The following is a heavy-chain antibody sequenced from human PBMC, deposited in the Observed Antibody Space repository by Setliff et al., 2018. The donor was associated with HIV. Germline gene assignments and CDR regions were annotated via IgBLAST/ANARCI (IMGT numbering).Heavy chain of an antibody. CDR2: IYYSGST. J-gene: IGHJ3*02. V-gene: IGHV4-59*01. Sequence: LSLTCTVSGGSINSYYLNWIRQPPGKGLEWIGYIYYSGSTYYNPSLKSRVSISVDTSKNQFSLKLSSVTAADTAVYYCATSYDYVWGLYRHDAFDIWGQGTMVTVSS. CDR3: ATSYDYVWGLYRHDAFDI. D-gene: IGHD3-16*02. CDR1: GGSINSYY.